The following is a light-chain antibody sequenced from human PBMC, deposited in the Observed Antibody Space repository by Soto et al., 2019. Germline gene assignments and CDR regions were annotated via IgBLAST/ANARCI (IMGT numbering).Light chain of an antibody. J-gene: IGKJ1*01. V-gene: IGKV2-40*01. Sequence: DIVMTQSPDSLAVYLGERATINCKSSQSILYSSNNKNYLVWYLQKPGQSPQRLIYTLSHRASGVPARFSGSGSGTDFTLKISRVEADDAGVYYCMQRKEFPWGFGQGTKVDI. CDR1: QSILYSSNNKNY. CDR3: MQRKEFPWG. CDR2: TLS.